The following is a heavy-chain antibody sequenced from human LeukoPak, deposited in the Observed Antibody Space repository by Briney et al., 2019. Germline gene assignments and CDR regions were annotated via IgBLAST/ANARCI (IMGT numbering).Heavy chain of an antibody. V-gene: IGHV4-59*01. J-gene: IGHJ5*02. CDR2: IYYSGST. CDR3: ARGAHYYDPLTNWFDP. D-gene: IGHD3-22*01. Sequence: SETLSLTCTVSGGSIGSYYWSWIRQPPGKGLEWIGYIYYSGSTNYNPSLKSRVTISVDTSKNQFSLKLSSVTAADTAVYYCARGAHYYDPLTNWFDPWGQGTLVTVSS. CDR1: GGSIGSYY.